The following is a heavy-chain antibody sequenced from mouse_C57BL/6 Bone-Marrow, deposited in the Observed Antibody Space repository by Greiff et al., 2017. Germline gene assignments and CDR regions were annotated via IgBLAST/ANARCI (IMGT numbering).Heavy chain of an antibody. J-gene: IGHJ1*03. Sequence: QVQLKESGSELRSPGSSVKLSCKDFDSEVFPIAYMSWVRQKPGHGFEWIGGILPSIGRTIYGEKFEDKATLDADTLSNTAYLELNSLKSEDSAIYYCARRVTWYFDVWGTGTTVTVSS. CDR2: ILPSIGRT. CDR1: DSEVFPIAY. CDR3: ARRVTWYFDV. D-gene: IGHD2-3*01. V-gene: IGHV15-2*01.